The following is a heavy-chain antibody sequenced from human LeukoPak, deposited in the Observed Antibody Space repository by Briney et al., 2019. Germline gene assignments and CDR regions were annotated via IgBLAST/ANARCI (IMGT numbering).Heavy chain of an antibody. D-gene: IGHD6-13*01. CDR2: IKQDGSEK. Sequence: QPGGSLRLSCAASGFTFSSYWMSWVRQAPGKGLEWVANIKQDGSEKYYVDSVKGRFTISRDNAKNSLYLQMNSLRAEDTAVYYCAKVYSGSWYYFDYWGQGTLVTVSS. CDR3: AKVYSGSWYYFDY. CDR1: GFTFSSYW. V-gene: IGHV3-7*01. J-gene: IGHJ4*02.